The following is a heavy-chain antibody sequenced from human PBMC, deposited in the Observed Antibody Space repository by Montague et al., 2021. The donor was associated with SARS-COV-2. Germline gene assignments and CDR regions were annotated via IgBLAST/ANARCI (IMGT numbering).Heavy chain of an antibody. J-gene: IGHJ6*02. V-gene: IGHV2-70*01. D-gene: IGHD3-9*01. CDR3: ARMPYDILPGAGYYGMDD. CDR1: GFSLSTSGMC. Sequence: PALVKPTQTLTLTCTFSGFSLSTSGMCVSWIRQPPGKALEWPALIDWDDDKYYRTPLKTRLTISKDTSNNQVVLTMTNMDPVDTATYYCARMPYDILPGAGYYGMDDWGQGTTVTVSS. CDR2: IDWDDDK.